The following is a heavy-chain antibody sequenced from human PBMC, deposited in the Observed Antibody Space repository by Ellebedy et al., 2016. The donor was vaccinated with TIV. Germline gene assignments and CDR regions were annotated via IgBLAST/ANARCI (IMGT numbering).Heavy chain of an antibody. CDR3: ARDRGGVGATNGFDY. J-gene: IGHJ4*02. CDR2: TNPSGVST. D-gene: IGHD1-26*01. Sequence: AASVKVSCKASGYTFTSYYMHWVRQAPGQGLEWMGITNPSGVSTSDEQKLQGRVTITRDTSTSTGYLELSSLRSEDTAVYYCARDRGGVGATNGFDYWGQGTLVTVSS. V-gene: IGHV1-46*04. CDR1: GYTFTSYY.